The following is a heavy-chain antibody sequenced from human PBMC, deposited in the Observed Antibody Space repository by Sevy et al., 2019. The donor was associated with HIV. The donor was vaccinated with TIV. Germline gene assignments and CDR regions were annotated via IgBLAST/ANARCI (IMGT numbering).Heavy chain of an antibody. V-gene: IGHV3-74*01. Sequence: GGSLRLSCAASGFTFSSYWMHWVRQAPGKGLVWVSRINSDGSSTSYADSVKGRFTISRDNAKNTLYLQMNSLRAEDTAVYYCARAEERPTYCGGDCYSGWFDPWGQGTLVTVSS. D-gene: IGHD2-21*02. CDR2: INSDGSST. CDR1: GFTFSSYW. CDR3: ARAEERPTYCGGDCYSGWFDP. J-gene: IGHJ5*02.